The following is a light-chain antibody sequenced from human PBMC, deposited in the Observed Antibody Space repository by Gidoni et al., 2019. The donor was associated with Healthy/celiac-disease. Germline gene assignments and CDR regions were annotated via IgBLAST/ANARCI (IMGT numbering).Light chain of an antibody. CDR1: QSINSY. CDR2: AAS. V-gene: IGKV1-39*01. CDR3: QQSYSTPFT. Sequence: DIQMTQSPYSLSASVGDRVTITCRASQSINSYLNWYQQKPGKAPKLLIYAASSLQSGVPSSFSGSGSGTDFTLTISSLQPEDFATYYCQQSYSTPFTFGPGTKVDIK. J-gene: IGKJ3*01.